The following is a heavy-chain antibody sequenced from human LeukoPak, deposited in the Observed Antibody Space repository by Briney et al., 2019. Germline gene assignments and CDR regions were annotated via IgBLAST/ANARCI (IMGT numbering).Heavy chain of an antibody. Sequence: SETLSLTCTVSGGSISSGGYYWSWIRQHPRKGLEWIWYIYYSGSTYYNPSLKSRVTISVDPSKNQFSLKLSSVTAADTAVYYCARDVGYGFDYWGQGTLVTVSS. CDR2: IYYSGST. D-gene: IGHD3-10*01. V-gene: IGHV4-31*03. CDR3: ARDVGYGFDY. J-gene: IGHJ4*02. CDR1: GGSISSGGYY.